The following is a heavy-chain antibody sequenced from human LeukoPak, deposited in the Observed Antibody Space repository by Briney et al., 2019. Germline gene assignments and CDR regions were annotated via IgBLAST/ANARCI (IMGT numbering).Heavy chain of an antibody. CDR1: GFTFSTYW. CDR3: ARDRGLESYWEGFDY. J-gene: IGHJ4*02. CDR2: IKQDGSEK. Sequence: PGGSLRLSCAASGFTFSTYWMTWVRQAPGKGLEWVANIKQDGSEKYYVDSVKGRFTISRDNAENSLYLQMSSLRAEDTAVYYCARDRGLESYWEGFDYWGQGTPVTVSS. V-gene: IGHV3-7*01. D-gene: IGHD3-10*01.